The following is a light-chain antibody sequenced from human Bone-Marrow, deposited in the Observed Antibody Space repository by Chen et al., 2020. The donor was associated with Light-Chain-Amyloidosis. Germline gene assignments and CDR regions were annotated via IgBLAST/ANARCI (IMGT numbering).Light chain of an antibody. J-gene: IGLJ3*02. Sequence: QSALTQPASVSGSPGQSITISCTGTSSDVGGYNYVSWYQQHPGKAPKLMIYDVSNRPSGVSNRFSGSKSGNTASLTSSGRQAEDEADYCCRSYRSSSTLGVFGGGTKLTVL. CDR1: SSDVGGYNY. V-gene: IGLV2-14*01. CDR3: RSYRSSSTLGV. CDR2: DVS.